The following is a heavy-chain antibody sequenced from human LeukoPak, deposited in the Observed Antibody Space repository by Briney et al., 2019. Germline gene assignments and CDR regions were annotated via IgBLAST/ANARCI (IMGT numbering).Heavy chain of an antibody. D-gene: IGHD3-10*01. Sequence: GGSLRLSCAASGFTFSDYYMSWIRQAPGKGLEWVSYVSSSGSTIYYADSVKGRFTISRDNAKNSLYLQMNSLRAEDTAVYYCARDAHCYGSGKSHVWGKGTTVTVSS. CDR2: VSSSGSTI. CDR3: ARDAHCYGSGKSHV. J-gene: IGHJ6*04. V-gene: IGHV3-11*01. CDR1: GFTFSDYY.